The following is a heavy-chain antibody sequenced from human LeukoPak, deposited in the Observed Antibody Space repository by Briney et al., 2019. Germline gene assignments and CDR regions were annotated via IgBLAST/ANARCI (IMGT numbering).Heavy chain of an antibody. D-gene: IGHD5-12*01. CDR3: AREMGGYPFDY. CDR2: ISSSGITI. Sequence: GGSLRLSCAASGFLFSSFEVNWVRQTPGKGLEWVSYISSSGITIYYADSVKGRFTISRDNAKNSLYLQMNSLRAEDTAVYYCAREMGGYPFDYWGQGTLVTVSS. V-gene: IGHV3-48*03. CDR1: GFLFSSFE. J-gene: IGHJ4*02.